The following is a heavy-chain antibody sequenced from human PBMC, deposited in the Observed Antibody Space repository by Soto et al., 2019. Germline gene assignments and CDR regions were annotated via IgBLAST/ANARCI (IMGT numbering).Heavy chain of an antibody. CDR2: VNHSGST. D-gene: IGHD4-17*01. Sequence: SETLSLTCAVYGGSFSGYYWSWIRQPPGKGLEWIGEVNHSGSTNYNPSLKSRVTISVDTSKNQFSLKLSSVTAADTAVYYCARGFFFGDPSWGQGTLVTVSS. J-gene: IGHJ4*02. V-gene: IGHV4-34*01. CDR1: GGSFSGYY. CDR3: ARGFFFGDPS.